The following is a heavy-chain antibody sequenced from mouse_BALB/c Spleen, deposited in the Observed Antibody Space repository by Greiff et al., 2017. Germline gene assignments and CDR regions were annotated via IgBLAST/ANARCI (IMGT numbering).Heavy chain of an antibody. J-gene: IGHJ2*01. CDR1: GFTFSSFG. V-gene: IGHV5-17*02. Sequence: EVQLVESGGGLVQPGVSRKLSCAASGFTFSSFGMHWVRQAPEKGLEWVAYISSGSSTIYYADTVKGRFTISRDNPKNTLFLQMTSLRSEDTAMYYCARGDSLPYWGQGTTLTVSS. D-gene: IGHD3-3*01. CDR3: ARGDSLPY. CDR2: ISSGSSTI.